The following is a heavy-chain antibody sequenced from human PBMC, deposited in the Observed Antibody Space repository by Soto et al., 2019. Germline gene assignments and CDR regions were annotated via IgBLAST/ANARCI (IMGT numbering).Heavy chain of an antibody. Sequence: TQSLTCTVSDGSIRSGGYYWSWIRQHPGKGLEWIGYIYYSGSTYHNPSLKSRVTISVDTSKNQFSLKLSSVTAADTAVYYCARGAYCSGGSCSAFDIWGQGTMVTVSS. D-gene: IGHD2-15*01. J-gene: IGHJ3*02. CDR3: ARGAYCSGGSCSAFDI. V-gene: IGHV4-31*03. CDR2: IYYSGST. CDR1: DGSIRSGGYY.